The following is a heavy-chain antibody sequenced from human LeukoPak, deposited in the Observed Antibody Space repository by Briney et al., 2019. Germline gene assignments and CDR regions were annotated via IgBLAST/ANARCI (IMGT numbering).Heavy chain of an antibody. CDR1: GFTFSSYA. D-gene: IGHD5-24*01. J-gene: IGHJ4*02. V-gene: IGHV3-23*01. CDR2: ISGSGGST. CDR3: ARGDLRWLQVEDY. Sequence: PGGSLRLSCAASGFTFSSYAMSWVRQAPGKGLEWVSAISGSGGSTYYADSVKGRFTISRDNAKNSLYLQMNSLRAEDTAVYYCARGDLRWLQVEDYWGQGTLVTVSS.